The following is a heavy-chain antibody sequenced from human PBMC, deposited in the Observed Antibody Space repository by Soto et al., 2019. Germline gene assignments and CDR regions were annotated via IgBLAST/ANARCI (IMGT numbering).Heavy chain of an antibody. J-gene: IGHJ4*02. V-gene: IGHV1-2*02. D-gene: IGHD6-19*01. CDR2: INPNSGGT. Sequence: ASVKVSCKASGGTFSSYAISWVRQAPGQGLEWMGWINPNSGGTKSAEKFQGRVTMTRDTSIGTAYMELSRLTSDDTAVYYCASAAVTGTAGLDFWGQGTQVTVSS. CDR3: ASAAVTGTAGLDF. CDR1: GGTFSSYA.